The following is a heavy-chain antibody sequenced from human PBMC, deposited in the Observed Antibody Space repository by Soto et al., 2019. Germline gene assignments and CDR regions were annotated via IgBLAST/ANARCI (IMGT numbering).Heavy chain of an antibody. J-gene: IGHJ4*02. D-gene: IGHD3-22*01. Sequence: GGSLRLSCAASGFTFSSYWMSWVRQAPGKGLEWVANIKQDGSEKYYVDSVKGRFTISRDNAKNSLYLQMNSLRAEDTAVYYCARETPDSSGYYYYFDYWGQGTLVTVSS. V-gene: IGHV3-7*01. CDR2: IKQDGSEK. CDR1: GFTFSSYW. CDR3: ARETPDSSGYYYYFDY.